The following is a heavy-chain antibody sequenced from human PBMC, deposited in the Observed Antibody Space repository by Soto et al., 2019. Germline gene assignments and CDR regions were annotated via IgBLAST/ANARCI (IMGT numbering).Heavy chain of an antibody. Sequence: EVQLVESGGGLVQPGGSLKLSCAASGFTFSGSAMHWVRQASGKGLEWVGRIRNKTNNYATAYAASVKGRFTISRDDSKNTAYLQMNSLKTEDTAVYYCTCHSPEDMIRNWSQGTLVTVSS. J-gene: IGHJ4*02. CDR3: TCHSPEDMIRN. CDR2: IRNKTNNYAT. D-gene: IGHD2-15*01. V-gene: IGHV3-73*02. CDR1: GFTFSGSA.